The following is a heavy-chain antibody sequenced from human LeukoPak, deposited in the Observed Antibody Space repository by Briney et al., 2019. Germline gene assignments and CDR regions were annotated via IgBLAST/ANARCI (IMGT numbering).Heavy chain of an antibody. CDR3: AKRRTNYDILTGDFDY. Sequence: GGSLRLSCAASGFTFSSYAMSWVRQAPGKGLEWVSGISVSGGNTFYADSVKGRFTISRDNSKNTLYLQMNSLRAEDTAVYYCAKRRTNYDILTGDFDYWGQGTLVTVSS. CDR2: ISVSGGNT. J-gene: IGHJ4*02. V-gene: IGHV3-23*01. D-gene: IGHD3-9*01. CDR1: GFTFSSYA.